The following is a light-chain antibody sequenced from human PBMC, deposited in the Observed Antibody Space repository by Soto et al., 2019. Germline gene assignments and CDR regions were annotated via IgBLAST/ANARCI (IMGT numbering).Light chain of an antibody. V-gene: IGKV3-11*01. CDR1: QSVSSY. CDR2: DAS. CDR3: QQRSNWPPIN. Sequence: EIVMTQSPATLSLSPVERATLSCSASQSVSSYLAWYQQKPGQAPRLLIYDASNRATGIPARFSGSGSGTDFTLTISSLEPEDFAVYYCQQRSNWPPINFGQGTRLEIK. J-gene: IGKJ5*01.